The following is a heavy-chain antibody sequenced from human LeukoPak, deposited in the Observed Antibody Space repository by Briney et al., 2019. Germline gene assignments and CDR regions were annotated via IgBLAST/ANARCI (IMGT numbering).Heavy chain of an antibody. D-gene: IGHD5-18*01. V-gene: IGHV3-74*01. CDR2: INSDGSST. Sequence: GGSLRLSCAASGFTFSSYWMHWVRQAPGKGLVWVSRINSDGSSTSYADSVKGRFTISRDNAKNTLYLQMNSLRAEDTAVYYCASRTTYSYGYDYWGQGTLVTVSS. CDR1: GFTFSSYW. CDR3: ASRTTYSYGYDY. J-gene: IGHJ4*02.